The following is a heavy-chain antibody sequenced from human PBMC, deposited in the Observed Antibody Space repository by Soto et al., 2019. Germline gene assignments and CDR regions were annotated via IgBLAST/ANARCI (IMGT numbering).Heavy chain of an antibody. Sequence: GGSLRLSCAASGFTFSSYAMSWVRQAPGKGLEWVSAISGSGGSTYYADSVKGRFTISRDNSKNTLYLQMNSLRAEDTAVYYCAKVMYSRSSGGLYSYYGIDVWGQGTTVTVSS. CDR2: ISGSGGST. CDR3: AKVMYSRSSGGLYSYYGIDV. D-gene: IGHD6-6*01. J-gene: IGHJ6*02. V-gene: IGHV3-23*01. CDR1: GFTFSSYA.